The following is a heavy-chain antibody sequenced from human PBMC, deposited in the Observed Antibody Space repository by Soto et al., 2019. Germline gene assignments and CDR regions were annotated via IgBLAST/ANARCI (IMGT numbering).Heavy chain of an antibody. CDR3: ARQKVAGTKRVFDY. D-gene: IGHD6-13*01. J-gene: IGHJ4*02. V-gene: IGHV4-34*01. Sequence: PGKGLEWIGEINHSGSTNYNPSLKSRVTISVDTSKDQFSLKPSSVTAADTAVYYCARQKVAGTKRVFDYWGQGTLVTVPS. CDR2: INHSGST.